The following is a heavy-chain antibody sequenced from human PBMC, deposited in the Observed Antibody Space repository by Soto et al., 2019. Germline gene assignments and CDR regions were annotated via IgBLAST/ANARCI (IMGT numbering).Heavy chain of an antibody. V-gene: IGHV1-69*01. CDR2: IIPIFGIT. CDR3: ARDPRSITGTTSSEDFQH. D-gene: IGHD1-1*01. CDR1: GGTFSGYA. Sequence: QAQLMQSGAEVKEPGSSVKVSCKASGGTFSGYAISWVRQAPGQGLEWLGGIIPIFGITNYAQKFQNRLTMAADESSATVYMDLRSLTSEDSAIYYCARDPRSITGTTSSEDFQHWGQVTLVSVS. J-gene: IGHJ1*01.